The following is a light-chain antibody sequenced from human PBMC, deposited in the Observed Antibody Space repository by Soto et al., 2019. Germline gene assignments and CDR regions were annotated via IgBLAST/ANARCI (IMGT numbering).Light chain of an antibody. CDR2: AAS. V-gene: IGKV3-20*01. CDR1: QSVSSNY. Sequence: VLTQSPGTLSLSPGERATLSCRASQSVSSNYLAWYQQKPGQPPRLLISAASRRATDIPDSFRGSGSETDFTLAISGLEHEDFAVYYCQQYGSSPLTFGGGTKVDIK. J-gene: IGKJ4*01. CDR3: QQYGSSPLT.